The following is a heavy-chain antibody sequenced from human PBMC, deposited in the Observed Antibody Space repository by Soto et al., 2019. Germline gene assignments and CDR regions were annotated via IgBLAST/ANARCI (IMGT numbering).Heavy chain of an antibody. CDR1: GYSFTSYW. V-gene: IGHV5-51*01. CDR3: ARRENRGSYNGMDV. Sequence: GGSLKISCKGSGYSFTSYWIGWVRQMPGKGLEWMGVIYPGDSDTRYSPSFQGQVTISADKSITTAYLQWGSLKTSDTAMYYCARRENRGSYNGMDVWGKGPTVTVPS. CDR2: IYPGDSDT. J-gene: IGHJ6*04.